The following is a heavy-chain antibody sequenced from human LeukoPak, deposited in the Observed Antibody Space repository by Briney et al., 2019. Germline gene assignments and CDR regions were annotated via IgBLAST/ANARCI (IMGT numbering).Heavy chain of an antibody. D-gene: IGHD6-6*01. CDR1: GFTFSSYA. V-gene: IGHV3-23*01. Sequence: GGSLRLSCAASGFTFSSYAMSWVRQAPGKGLEWVSAISGSGGSTYYADSVKGRFTISRDNSKNTLYLQMNSLRAEDTAVYYCARDFPMQVSIAARRYYMDVWGKGTTVTVSS. CDR3: ARDFPMQVSIAARRYYMDV. CDR2: ISGSGGST. J-gene: IGHJ6*03.